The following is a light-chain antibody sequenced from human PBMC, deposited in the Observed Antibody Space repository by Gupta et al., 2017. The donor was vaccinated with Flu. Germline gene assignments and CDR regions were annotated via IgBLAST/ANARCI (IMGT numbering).Light chain of an antibody. Sequence: QSVLTQPPSASGAPGQRVTISCTWSSSNIGTGYDVHWYQQLPGTAPKLLIYQNNIRPSGVPARFSGSRSGTAAYLAIAGLRAEDEADYYCQSYDTSLSGSVFGGGTKLTVL. CDR2: QNN. V-gene: IGLV1-40*01. J-gene: IGLJ3*02. CDR3: QSYDTSLSGSV. CDR1: SSNIGTGYD.